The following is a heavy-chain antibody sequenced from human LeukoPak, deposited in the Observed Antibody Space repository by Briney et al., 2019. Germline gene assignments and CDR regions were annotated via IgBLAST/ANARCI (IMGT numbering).Heavy chain of an antibody. D-gene: IGHD2-21*01. CDR1: GFTFSDSY. CDR2: ISGGGSDI. J-gene: IGHJ5*02. CDR3: ARTARLLGP. Sequence: PGGSLRLSCAASGFTFSDSYMTWIRQTPGKGLEYLSYISGGGSDIIYADSVKGRFTISRDNAKNSLYLQMSSPRVDDSAVYYCARTARLLGPWGRGTLVTVSS. V-gene: IGHV3-11*04.